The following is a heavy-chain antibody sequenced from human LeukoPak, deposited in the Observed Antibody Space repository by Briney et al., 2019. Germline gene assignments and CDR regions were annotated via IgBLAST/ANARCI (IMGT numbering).Heavy chain of an antibody. D-gene: IGHD3-16*01. CDR3: ARAAIGGALYYFDY. J-gene: IGHJ4*02. Sequence: SETLSLTCTVSGGSISSYYWSWIRQPPGKGLEWIGYIYYSGSTNYNPSLKSQVTISVDTSKNQFSLKLSSVTAADTAVYYCARAAIGGALYYFDYWGQGTLVTVSS. CDR1: GGSISSYY. V-gene: IGHV4-59*01. CDR2: IYYSGST.